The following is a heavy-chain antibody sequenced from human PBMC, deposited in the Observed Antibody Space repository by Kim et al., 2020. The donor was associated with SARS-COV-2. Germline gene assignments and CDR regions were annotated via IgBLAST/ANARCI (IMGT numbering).Heavy chain of an antibody. CDR3: ARGAGWELSSFDY. Sequence: YAQTLQGRVTMTTDTSTSTAYMGLRSLRSDDTAVYYCARGAGWELSSFDYWGQGTLVTVSS. V-gene: IGHV1-18*01. J-gene: IGHJ4*02. D-gene: IGHD1-26*01.